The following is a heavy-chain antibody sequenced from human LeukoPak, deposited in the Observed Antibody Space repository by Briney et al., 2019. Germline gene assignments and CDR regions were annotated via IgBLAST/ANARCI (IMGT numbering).Heavy chain of an antibody. V-gene: IGHV3-48*01. J-gene: IGHJ4*02. Sequence: PGGSLRLSCAASGFTFSSYSMNWVRQAPGKGLEWVSYSSSSSSSIYYADSVKGRFTISRDNAKNSLYLQMNSLRAEDTAVYYCARSYCSGGSCYLHYWGQRTLVTVSS. CDR3: ARSYCSGGSCYLHY. CDR1: GFTFSSYS. D-gene: IGHD2-15*01. CDR2: SSSSSSSI.